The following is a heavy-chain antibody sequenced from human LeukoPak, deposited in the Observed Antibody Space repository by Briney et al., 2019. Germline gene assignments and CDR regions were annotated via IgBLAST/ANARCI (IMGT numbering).Heavy chain of an antibody. D-gene: IGHD5-18*01. Sequence: GSLRLSCAASGFTFSSYWMHWVRQAPGKGLVWVSRINSDGSSTSYADSVKGRFTISRDNAKNTLYLQMNSLRAEDTAVYYCAKERYSYGFDYWGQGTLVTVSS. CDR2: INSDGSST. J-gene: IGHJ4*02. V-gene: IGHV3-74*01. CDR1: GFTFSSYW. CDR3: AKERYSYGFDY.